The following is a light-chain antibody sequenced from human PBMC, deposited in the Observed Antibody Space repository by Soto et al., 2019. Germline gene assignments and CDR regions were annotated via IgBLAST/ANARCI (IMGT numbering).Light chain of an antibody. Sequence: EIVTMTQSPATLSVSPGERATLACRASQFIGSNLAWYQQKPGEAPRLLMYDASSRATGIPARFSGSGSGTEFALTISSLQSEDFAIYYCQQYNNCPPLTFGGGTKVEIK. CDR3: QQYNNCPPLT. CDR1: QFIGSN. CDR2: DAS. J-gene: IGKJ4*01. V-gene: IGKV3-15*01.